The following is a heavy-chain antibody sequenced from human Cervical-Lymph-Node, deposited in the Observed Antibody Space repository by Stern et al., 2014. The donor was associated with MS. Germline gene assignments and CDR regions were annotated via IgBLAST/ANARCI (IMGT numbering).Heavy chain of an antibody. Sequence: QVQLVESGAEVTKPWSSVKVSCKASGGTFSKFPSSWVRQAPGQGLEWMGGIFPVFGTPTYAQEFRRRVTITADVSTSTVYMELSSLRSDDTAVYYCALSSETSDRWYSLGYDLWGQGTLVTVSS. CDR2: IFPVFGTP. J-gene: IGHJ5*02. D-gene: IGHD6-13*01. CDR1: GGTFSKFP. V-gene: IGHV1-69*01. CDR3: ALSSETSDRWYSLGYDL.